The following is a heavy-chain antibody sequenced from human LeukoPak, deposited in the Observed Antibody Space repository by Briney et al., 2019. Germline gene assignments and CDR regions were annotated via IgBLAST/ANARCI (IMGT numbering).Heavy chain of an antibody. J-gene: IGHJ3*02. CDR2: IRYDGSNK. V-gene: IGHV3-30*02. CDR3: ARDQDDFWSGYRRGDAFDI. D-gene: IGHD3-3*01. CDR1: GFTFSSYG. Sequence: GGSPRLSCAASGFTFSSYGMHWVRQAPGKGLEWVAFIRYDGSNKYYADSVKGRFTISRDNSKNTLYLQMNSLRAEDTAVYYCARDQDDFWSGYRRGDAFDIWGQGTMVTVSS.